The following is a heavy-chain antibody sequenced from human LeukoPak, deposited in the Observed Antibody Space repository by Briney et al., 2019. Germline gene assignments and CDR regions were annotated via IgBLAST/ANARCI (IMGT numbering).Heavy chain of an antibody. V-gene: IGHV3-30-3*01. CDR1: GFTLSSYA. CDR2: ISYDGSNK. Sequence: PGGSLRLSCAASGFTLSSYAMHWVRQAPGKGLEWVAVISYDGSNKYYADSVKGRFTISRDNSKNTLYLQMNSLRAADTAVYYCARAPYYYDSSGYWGYFDYWGQGTLVTVSS. J-gene: IGHJ4*02. CDR3: ARAPYYYDSSGYWGYFDY. D-gene: IGHD3-22*01.